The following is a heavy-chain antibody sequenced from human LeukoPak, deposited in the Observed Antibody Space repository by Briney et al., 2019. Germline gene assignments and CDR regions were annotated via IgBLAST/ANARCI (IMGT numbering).Heavy chain of an antibody. D-gene: IGHD4-17*01. J-gene: IGHJ3*02. CDR3: ARVSYGDYDLAFDI. V-gene: IGHV4-4*07. Sequence: SETLSHTCTVSGGSISSYYWSWIRQPAGKGLESIGRIYPSGSTIYNPSLKSRVTMSIDTSKNQFSLKLNSVTAADTAVYYCARVSYGDYDLAFDIWGQGTMVTVSS. CDR1: GGSISSYY. CDR2: IYPSGST.